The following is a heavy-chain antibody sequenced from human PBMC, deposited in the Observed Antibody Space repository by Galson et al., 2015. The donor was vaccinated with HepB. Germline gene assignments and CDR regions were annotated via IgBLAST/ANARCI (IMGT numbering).Heavy chain of an antibody. J-gene: IGHJ3*01. V-gene: IGHV3-21*01. CDR1: GFTFSTYT. CDR2: ISPPGNDI. CDR3: ARDLGTLFGVVVDAFDL. Sequence: SLRLSCAASGFTFSTYTMNWVRQAPGKGLEWVSSISPPGNDIYYAESVRGRFTVSRDNVDQSLYLQMNSLRPEDTALYYCARDLGTLFGVVVDAFDLWGQGTMVTVSS. D-gene: IGHD3-3*01.